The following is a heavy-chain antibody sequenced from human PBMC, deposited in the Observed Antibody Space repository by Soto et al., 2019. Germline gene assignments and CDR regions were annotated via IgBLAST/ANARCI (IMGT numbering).Heavy chain of an antibody. CDR2: IFHDGTA. J-gene: IGHJ4*02. CDR1: GVSISSGNW. CDR3: ARLVYDPRLNYMYFDF. Sequence: SETLSLTCAVSGVSISSGNWWTWVRQSPQRGLEYIGEIFHDGTANYYPSFERRVAISVDTSKNQFSLKLTSVTAAGTAIYFCARLVYDPRLNYMYFDFWGQGTLVTVSS. D-gene: IGHD3-10*01. V-gene: IGHV4-4*02.